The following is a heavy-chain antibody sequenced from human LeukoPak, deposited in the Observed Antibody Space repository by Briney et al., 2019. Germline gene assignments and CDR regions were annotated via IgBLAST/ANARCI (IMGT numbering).Heavy chain of an antibody. CDR1: GGSISSGSYY. D-gene: IGHD1-26*01. CDR3: ARDRAGGSYVYYYYGMDV. CDR2: IYTSGST. V-gene: IGHV4-61*02. Sequence: SQTLSLTCTVSGGSISSGSYYWSWIRQPAGKGLEWSGRIYTSGSTNYNPSLKSRVTISVDTSKNQFSLKLSSVPAADTAVYYCARDRAGGSYVYYYYGMDVWGQGTTVTVSS. J-gene: IGHJ6*02.